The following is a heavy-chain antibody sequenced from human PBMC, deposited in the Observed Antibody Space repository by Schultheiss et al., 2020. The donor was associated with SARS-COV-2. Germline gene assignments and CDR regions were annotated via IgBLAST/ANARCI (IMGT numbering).Heavy chain of an antibody. CDR3: ASQGGP. CDR2: IYYSGTT. CDR1: SGSVSRGSYH. V-gene: IGHV4-61*01. J-gene: IGHJ5*02. Sequence: ESLKISCTVSSGSVSRGSYHWSWIRQPPGKGLEWIGYIYYSGTTTYNPSLKSRVTISLDTSKNQFSLKLSSVTAADTGVYYCASQGGPWGQGTLVTVSS. D-gene: IGHD2-15*01.